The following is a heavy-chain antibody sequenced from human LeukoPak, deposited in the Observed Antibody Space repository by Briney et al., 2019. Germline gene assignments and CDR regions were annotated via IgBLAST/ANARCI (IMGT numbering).Heavy chain of an antibody. CDR2: IYYSGST. CDR1: GGSISSYY. D-gene: IGHD3-10*01. V-gene: IGHV4-59*01. CDR3: ARLSVRGAWVGY. Sequence: SETLSLTCTVSGGSISSYYWSWIRQPPGKGLEWIGYIYYSGSTNYNPSLKSRVTISVDTSKNQFSLKLSSVTAADTAVYYCARLSVRGAWVGYWGQGTLVTVSS. J-gene: IGHJ4*02.